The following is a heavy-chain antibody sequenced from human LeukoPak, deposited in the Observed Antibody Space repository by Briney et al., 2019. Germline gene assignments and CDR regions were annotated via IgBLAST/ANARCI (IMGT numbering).Heavy chain of an antibody. CDR2: IYTSGST. CDR3: ARLSRSGYGWWFDP. V-gene: IGHV4-4*09. J-gene: IGHJ5*02. Sequence: PSETLSLTCTVSGGSISSYYWSWIRQPPGKGLEWIGYIYTSGSTNYNPSLKSRVTISVDTSKNQFSLKLSSVTAADTAVYYCARLSRSGYGWWFDPWGQGTLVTVSS. D-gene: IGHD3-22*01. CDR1: GGSISSYY.